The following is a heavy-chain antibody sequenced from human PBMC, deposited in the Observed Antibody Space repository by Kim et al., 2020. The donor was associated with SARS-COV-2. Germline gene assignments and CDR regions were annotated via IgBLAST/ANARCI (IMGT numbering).Heavy chain of an antibody. CDR3: ARAWFQNFDF. CDR2: INPSGDFT. V-gene: IGHV1-46*01. D-gene: IGHD3-10*01. CDR1: GYTFTNYW. J-gene: IGHJ4*02. Sequence: ASVKVSCKASGYTFTNYWVHWVRQAPGQGLEWMGMINPSGDFTRYAQNFQGRLTTTFDTSTSTVYMEMSSLTPDDTAVYWCARAWFQNFDFWGQGTVVTV.